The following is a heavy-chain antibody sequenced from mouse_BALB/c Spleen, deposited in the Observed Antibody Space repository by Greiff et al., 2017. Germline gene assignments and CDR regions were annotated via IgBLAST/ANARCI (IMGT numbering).Heavy chain of an antibody. CDR3: ARGAGTGFDY. D-gene: IGHD4-1*01. CDR2: IYPGDGDT. V-gene: IGHV1-87*01. CDR1: GYTFTSYW. Sequence: QVQLKESGAELARPGASVKLSCKASGYTFTSYWMQWVKQRPGQGLEWIGAIYPGDGDTRYTQKFKGKATLTADKSSSTAYMQLSSLASEDSAVYYCARGAGTGFDYWGQGTTLTVSS. J-gene: IGHJ2*01.